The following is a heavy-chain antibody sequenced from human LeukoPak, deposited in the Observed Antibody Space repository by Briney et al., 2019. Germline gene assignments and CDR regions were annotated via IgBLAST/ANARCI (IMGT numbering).Heavy chain of an antibody. CDR3: ARAEGSGPNYYYYMDV. CDR2: IIPIFGTA. Sequence: ASVKVSCEASGGTFSSYAISWVRQAPGQGLEWMGGIIPIFGTANYAQKFQGRVTITADESTSTAYMELSSLRSEDTAVYYCARAEGSGPNYYYYMDVWGKGTTVTVSS. J-gene: IGHJ6*03. V-gene: IGHV1-69*13. CDR1: GGTFSSYA.